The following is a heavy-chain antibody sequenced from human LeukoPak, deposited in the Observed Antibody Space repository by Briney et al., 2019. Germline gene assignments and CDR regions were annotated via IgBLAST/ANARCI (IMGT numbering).Heavy chain of an antibody. CDR2: IYYSGST. CDR1: GGSISTYY. D-gene: IGHD1-26*01. CDR3: ARGRLTVGATCYDY. V-gene: IGHV4-59*01. Sequence: KPSETLSLTCTVSGGSISTYYWSWNRQPPGKGLEWIGYIYYSGSTNYNPSLKSRVTISVDTSKNQFSLKLSSVTAADTAVYFCARGRLTVGATCYDYWGQGTLVTVSS. J-gene: IGHJ4*02.